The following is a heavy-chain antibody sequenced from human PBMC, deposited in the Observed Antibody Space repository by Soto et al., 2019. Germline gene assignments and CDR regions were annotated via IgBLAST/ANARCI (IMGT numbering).Heavy chain of an antibody. V-gene: IGHV4-38-2*02. CDR1: GYSISSGYY. CDR3: ARDKSYDSSGYYYVAFDI. D-gene: IGHD3-22*01. J-gene: IGHJ3*02. Sequence: XETLSLTCAVSGYSISSGYYWGWIRQPPVKGLEWIGSIYHSGSTYYNPSLKSRVTISVDTSKNQFSLKLSSVTAADTAVYYCARDKSYDSSGYYYVAFDIWGQGTMVTVSS. CDR2: IYHSGST.